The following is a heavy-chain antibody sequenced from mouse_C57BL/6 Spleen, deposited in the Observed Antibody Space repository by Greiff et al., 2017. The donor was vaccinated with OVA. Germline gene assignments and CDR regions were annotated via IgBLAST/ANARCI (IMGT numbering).Heavy chain of an antibody. D-gene: IGHD1-1*01. CDR3: ARGGIVCNGSSYISYWGFDV. J-gene: IGHJ1*03. V-gene: IGHV1-26*01. Sequence: VQLQQSGPELVKPGASVKISCKASGYSFTDYYMNWVKQSHGKSLEWIGDINPNNGGTSYNQKFKGKATLTVDKSSSTAYMELRSLTSEDSAVYYCARGGIVCNGSSYISYWGFDVWGTGTTVTVSS. CDR2: INPNNGGT. CDR1: GYSFTDYY.